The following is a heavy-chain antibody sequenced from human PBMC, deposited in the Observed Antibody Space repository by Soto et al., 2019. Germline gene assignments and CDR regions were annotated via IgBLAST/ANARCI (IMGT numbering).Heavy chain of an antibody. V-gene: IGHV1-69*01. D-gene: IGHD1-26*01. CDR3: ARRKAGPTGPSGSYSGAFVI. CDR2: IIPIFGTA. CDR1: GGTFSSYA. J-gene: IGHJ3*02. Sequence: QVQLVQSGAEVKKPGSSVKVSCKASGGTFSSYAISWVRQAPGQGLEWMGGIIPIFGTANYAQKFQGRVTITADESTSTAYMELSSLRSEDTAVYYCARRKAGPTGPSGSYSGAFVIWGQGTMVTVSS.